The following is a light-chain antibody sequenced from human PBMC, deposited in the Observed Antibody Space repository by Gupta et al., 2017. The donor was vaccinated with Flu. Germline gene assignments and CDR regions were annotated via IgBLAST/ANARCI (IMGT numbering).Light chain of an antibody. CDR2: KVS. V-gene: IGKV1-5*03. Sequence: DIQMSQFPSTLSASVGDRVTITCRASQSVNNWLAWYQQKPGKAPKLLIYKVSTLERGAPSRFSGSGSGTEFTLTIISLQPDDFATYYCQQYNTEPWTFGHETTVDIK. CDR1: QSVNNW. CDR3: QQYNTEPWT. J-gene: IGKJ1*01.